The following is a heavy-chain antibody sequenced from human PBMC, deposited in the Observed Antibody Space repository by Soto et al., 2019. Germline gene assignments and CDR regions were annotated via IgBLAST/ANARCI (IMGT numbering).Heavy chain of an antibody. CDR2: IYYSGST. J-gene: IGHJ4*02. Sequence: SLTCTVSGGSISSYYWNWIRQPPGKGLEWIGYIYYSGSTNYNPSLKSRVTISVDTSKNQFSLKLSSVTAADTAVYYCARDQGTAIDYWGQGTLVTDSS. CDR1: GGSISSYY. V-gene: IGHV4-59*01. D-gene: IGHD5-18*01. CDR3: ARDQGTAIDY.